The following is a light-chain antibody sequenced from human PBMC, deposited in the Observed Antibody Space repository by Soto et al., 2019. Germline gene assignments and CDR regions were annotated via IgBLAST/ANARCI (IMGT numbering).Light chain of an antibody. CDR1: QGLSSY. CDR2: AAS. V-gene: IGKV1-17*03. CDR3: LQHNSYPLT. Sequence: DIQMTQSPSSVSASVGDRVTITCRASQGLSSYLAWYQQKPGKAPKLLIYAASNLQSGVPSRFSGSGSGIEFTLTISSLQPEDFATYYCLQHNSYPLTFGGGTKVDIK. J-gene: IGKJ4*01.